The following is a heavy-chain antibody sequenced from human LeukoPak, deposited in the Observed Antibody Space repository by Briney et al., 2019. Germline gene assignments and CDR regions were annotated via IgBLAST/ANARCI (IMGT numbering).Heavy chain of an antibody. Sequence: GGSLRLSCAASGFTFSNAWMSWVRQAEGKGLEWVGRIKSKDDGETTDYAAPVRGRFTISRDDSQTSVYLQMNSLKTEDTAVYYCVTDRLHDSLAGRFTQPFDYWGQGTLVTVSS. J-gene: IGHJ4*02. D-gene: IGHD3-9*01. CDR2: IKSKDDGETT. CDR3: VTDRLHDSLAGRFTQPFDY. V-gene: IGHV3-15*01. CDR1: GFTFSNAW.